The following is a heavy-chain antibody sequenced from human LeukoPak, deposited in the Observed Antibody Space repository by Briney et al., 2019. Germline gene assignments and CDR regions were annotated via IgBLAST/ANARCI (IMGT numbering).Heavy chain of an antibody. Sequence: GGSLRLSCAASGFTFSSYGMHWVRQAPGKGLVWVAVISYDGSNKYYADSVKGRFTISRDNSKNTLYLQMNSLRAEDTAVYYCAKVPVVGLYYCGMDVWGQG. D-gene: IGHD3-22*01. J-gene: IGHJ6*01. CDR2: ISYDGSNK. V-gene: IGHV3-30*18. CDR1: GFTFSSYG. CDR3: AKVPVVGLYYCGMDV.